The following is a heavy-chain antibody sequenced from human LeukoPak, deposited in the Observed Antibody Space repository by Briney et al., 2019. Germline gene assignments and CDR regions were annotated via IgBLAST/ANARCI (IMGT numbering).Heavy chain of an antibody. CDR1: GYTFTSHY. D-gene: IGHD6-6*01. J-gene: IGHJ4*02. CDR3: ARGGESRRLDY. V-gene: IGHV1-18*04. Sequence: ASVKVSCKTSGYTFTSHYMHWVRQAPGQGPEWMGWISAYNGNTNYAQKLQGRVTMTTDTSTSTAYMELRSLRSDDTAVYYCARGGESRRLDYWGQGTLVTVSS. CDR2: ISAYNGNT.